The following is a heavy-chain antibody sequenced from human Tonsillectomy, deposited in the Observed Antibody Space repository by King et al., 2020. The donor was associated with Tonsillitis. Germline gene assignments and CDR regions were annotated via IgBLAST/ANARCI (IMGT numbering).Heavy chain of an antibody. CDR2: ISTYNGNT. D-gene: IGHD3-10*01. J-gene: IGHJ4*02. CDR3: AREWGDTMFRGLAGDY. CDR1: GYTFTSYG. Sequence: QLVQSGAEVKKPGASVRVSCKTSGYTFTSYGISWVRQAPGQGLEWMGWISTYNGNTNYAQKLQGRVTMTTDTSTRTAYMELRSLRSDDTAVYYCAREWGDTMFRGLAGDYWGQGTLVTVSS. V-gene: IGHV1-18*01.